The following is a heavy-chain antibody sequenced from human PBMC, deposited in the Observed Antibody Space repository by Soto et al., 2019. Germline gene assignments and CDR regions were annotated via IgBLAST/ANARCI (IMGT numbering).Heavy chain of an antibody. V-gene: IGHV1-3*01. Sequence: ASVKVSCKASGYTFTSYSMHWVLQAPGQRLEWMGWINAGNGNTKYSQKFQGRVTITRDTSASTAYMELSSLRSEDTAVYYCAVEYSSSSGGYYYYYGMDVWGQGTTVTVSS. CDR2: INAGNGNT. CDR1: GYTFTSYS. CDR3: AVEYSSSSGGYYYYYGMDV. J-gene: IGHJ6*02. D-gene: IGHD6-6*01.